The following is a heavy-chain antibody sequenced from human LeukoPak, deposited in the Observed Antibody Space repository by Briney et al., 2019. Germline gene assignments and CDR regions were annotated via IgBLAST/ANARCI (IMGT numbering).Heavy chain of an antibody. J-gene: IGHJ6*02. CDR2: FSVIGGSI. V-gene: IGHV3-23*01. CDR3: AAAYFGMDQYYYGMDV. Sequence: TGGSLRLSCAASGFTFSSYGMHWVRQAPGKGLEWVSSFSVIGGSIYYADSVRGRFTISRDNSKNTLYLHMNSLRAEDTAVYYCAAAYFGMDQYYYGMDVWGQGTTVTVSS. D-gene: IGHD3-16*01. CDR1: GFTFSSYG.